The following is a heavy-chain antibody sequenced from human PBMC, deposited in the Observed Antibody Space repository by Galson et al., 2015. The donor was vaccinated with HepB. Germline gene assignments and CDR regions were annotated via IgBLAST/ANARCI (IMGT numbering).Heavy chain of an antibody. J-gene: IGHJ3*02. CDR2: INPNSGGT. CDR3: ARASWPDDAFDI. V-gene: IGHV1-2*02. Sequence: SVKVSCKASGYTFTGYYMHWVRQAPGQGLEWMGWINPNSGGTNYAQKFQGRVTMTRDTSISTAYMELSRLRSDDTAVYYCARASWPDDAFDIWGQGTMVTVSS. CDR1: GYTFTGYY. D-gene: IGHD6-13*01.